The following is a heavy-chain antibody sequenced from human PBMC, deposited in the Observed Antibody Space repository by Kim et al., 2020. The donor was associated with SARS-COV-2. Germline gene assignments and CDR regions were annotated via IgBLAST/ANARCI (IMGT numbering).Heavy chain of an antibody. CDR2: INTNTGNP. D-gene: IGHD3-3*01. CDR1: GYTFTSYA. J-gene: IGHJ6*02. CDR3: ARDRRTTIFGVVIGDYYGMDV. Sequence: ASVKVSCKASGYTFTSYAMNWVRQAPGQGLEWMGWINTNTGNPTYAQGFTGRFVFSLDTSVSTAYLQISSLKAEDTAVYYCARDRRTTIFGVVIGDYYGMDVWGHGTTVTVSS. V-gene: IGHV7-4-1*02.